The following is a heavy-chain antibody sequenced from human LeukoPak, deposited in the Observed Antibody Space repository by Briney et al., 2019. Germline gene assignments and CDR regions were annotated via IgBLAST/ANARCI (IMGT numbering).Heavy chain of an antibody. CDR3: AKGHGSSWSFFDY. CDR2: ISSSGSYI. V-gene: IGHV3-21*04. D-gene: IGHD6-19*01. J-gene: IGHJ4*02. CDR1: GFIFSSYR. Sequence: GGSLRLSRAASGFIFSSYRMNWVRQAPGKGLEWVSSISSSGSYIYYADSVRGRFTISRDNAKNSLYLQMNSLRAEDTAVYYCAKGHGSSWSFFDYWGQGTLVTVSS.